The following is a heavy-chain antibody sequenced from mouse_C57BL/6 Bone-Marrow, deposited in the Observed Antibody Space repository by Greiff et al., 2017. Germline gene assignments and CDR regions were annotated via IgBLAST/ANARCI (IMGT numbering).Heavy chain of an antibody. CDR3: ARGDFAY. V-gene: IGHV1-76*01. J-gene: IGHJ3*01. CDR2: IYPGSGNT. CDR1: GYTFTDYY. Sequence: QVHVKQSGAELVRPGASVKLSCKASGYTFTDYYINWVKQRPGQGLEWIASIYPGSGNTYYNEKFKGKATLTAEKSSSTAYMQLSSLTSEDSAVYFCARGDFAYWGQGTLVTVSA.